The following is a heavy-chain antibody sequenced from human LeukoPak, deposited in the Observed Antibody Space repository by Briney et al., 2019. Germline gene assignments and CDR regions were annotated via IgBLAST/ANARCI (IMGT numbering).Heavy chain of an antibody. CDR2: VFTAGST. D-gene: IGHD4-17*01. Sequence: SETLSLTCTVSGGSISRYYWSWIRQPAGKGLEWIGRVFTAGSTTCNPSLKSRVTMSVDTSKNQFSLKLNSMTAADTAVYYCARALTTADFDYWGQGILVTVSS. V-gene: IGHV4-4*07. CDR1: GGSISRYY. J-gene: IGHJ4*02. CDR3: ARALTTADFDY.